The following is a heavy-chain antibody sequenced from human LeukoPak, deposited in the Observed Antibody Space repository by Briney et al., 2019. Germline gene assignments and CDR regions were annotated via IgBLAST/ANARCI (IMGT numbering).Heavy chain of an antibody. CDR2: ISYDGSNK. D-gene: IGHD2-2*01. J-gene: IGHJ4*02. V-gene: IGHV3-30-3*01. Sequence: GGSLRLSCAASGFTFSSFAMSWVRQAPGKGLEWVAVISYDGSNKYYADSVKGRFTISRDNSKNTLYLQMNSLRAEDAAVYYCAKESREYIVVVPAANDYWGQGTLVTVSS. CDR1: GFTFSSFA. CDR3: AKESREYIVVVPAANDY.